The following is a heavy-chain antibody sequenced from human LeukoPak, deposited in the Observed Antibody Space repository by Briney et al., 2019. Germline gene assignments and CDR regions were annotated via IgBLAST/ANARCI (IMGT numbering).Heavy chain of an antibody. CDR1: GYSFTNYW. J-gene: IGHJ4*02. D-gene: IGHD3-22*01. Sequence: GESLKISCKGSGYSFTNYWIGWVRQTPGKGLEWMGVIYPGDSDTAYSPSFQGQVTISADKSISTAYLQWSSLKASDTAMYFCARLHYYDSSGYSSGFDYWGQGALVTVSS. CDR3: ARLHYYDSSGYSSGFDY. V-gene: IGHV5-51*01. CDR2: IYPGDSDT.